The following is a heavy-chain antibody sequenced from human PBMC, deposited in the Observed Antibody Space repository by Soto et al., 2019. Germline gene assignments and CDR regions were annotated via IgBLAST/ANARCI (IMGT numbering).Heavy chain of an antibody. CDR3: ARDHVVSRNWFDP. CDR2: INSDGSST. V-gene: IGHV3-74*01. CDR1: GFTFSSYW. D-gene: IGHD2-21*01. J-gene: IGHJ5*02. Sequence: EVPLVESGGGLVQPGGSLRLSCAASGFTFSSYWMHWVRQAPGKGLVWVSRINSDGSSTSYADSVKGRFTISRDNAKNTLYLQMNSRRAEDTAVYYCARDHVVSRNWFDPWGQGTLVTVSS.